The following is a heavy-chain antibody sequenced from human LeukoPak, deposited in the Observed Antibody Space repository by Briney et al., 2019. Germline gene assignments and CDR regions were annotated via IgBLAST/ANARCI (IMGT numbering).Heavy chain of an antibody. Sequence: GGSLRLSCAASGFTFSVYGMHWVRQAPGKGLEWVAFIRYDGSSKYYAESVKGRFTVSRDNSKNTLYLEMSCLRPEDTAVYYCAKVGCSGSNCYSRMDYWGQGSPVSVSS. CDR3: AKVGCSGSNCYSRMDY. J-gene: IGHJ4*02. CDR2: IRYDGSSK. D-gene: IGHD2-15*01. CDR1: GFTFSVYG. V-gene: IGHV3-30*02.